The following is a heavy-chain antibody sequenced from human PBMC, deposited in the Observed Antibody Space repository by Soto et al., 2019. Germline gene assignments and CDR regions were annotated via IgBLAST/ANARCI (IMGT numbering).Heavy chain of an antibody. J-gene: IGHJ2*01. CDR1: GGSISSSTYY. V-gene: IGHV4-39*01. CDR3: ARHNLVWYFDL. Sequence: QLQLQESGPGLVKPSETLSLTCTVSGGSISSSTYYWGWIRQPPGKGLEWIGSIYYSGNTYYNPSLKSRVTISVDTSGNNFSLKLSSVTAADTAVYFCARHNLVWYFDLWGGGTLVTVSS. CDR2: IYYSGNT.